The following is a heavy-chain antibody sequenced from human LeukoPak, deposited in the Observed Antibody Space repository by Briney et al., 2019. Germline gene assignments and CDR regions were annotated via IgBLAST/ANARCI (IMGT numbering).Heavy chain of an antibody. Sequence: ASVKVSCKASGYTFTGYYMHWVRQAPGQGLEWMGWINPNSGGTNYAQKFQGRVTMTRDTSISTAYMELSRLRSDDTAVYYCATEPYYYDSSGYYPLGFDYWGQGTLVTVSS. V-gene: IGHV1-2*02. D-gene: IGHD3-22*01. CDR1: GYTFTGYY. CDR3: ATEPYYYDSSGYYPLGFDY. J-gene: IGHJ4*02. CDR2: INPNSGGT.